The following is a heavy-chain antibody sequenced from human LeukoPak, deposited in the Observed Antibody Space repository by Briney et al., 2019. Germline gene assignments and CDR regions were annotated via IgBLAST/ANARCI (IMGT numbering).Heavy chain of an antibody. CDR2: IWYDGSNK. CDR1: GFTFSSYG. D-gene: IGHD3-10*01. Sequence: GGSLRLSCAASGFTFSSYGMHWVRQAPGKGLEWVAVIWYDGSNKYYADSVKGRFTISRDNSKNTLYLQMNSLRAEDTAVYYCARDSHYGSGSYAYYYYGMDVWGKGTTVTVSS. J-gene: IGHJ6*04. V-gene: IGHV3-33*01. CDR3: ARDSHYGSGSYAYYYYGMDV.